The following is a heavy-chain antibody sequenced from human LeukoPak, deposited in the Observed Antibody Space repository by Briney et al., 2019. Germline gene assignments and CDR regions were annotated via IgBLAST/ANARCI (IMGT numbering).Heavy chain of an antibody. CDR1: GFTFSSYA. Sequence: GGSPRLSCAASGFTFSSYAVTWVRQAPGKGLEWVSGISGSGGNTFYADSVKGRFTISRDNSRNTLYLQMNSLRAEDTAVYYCAKVFYYDSSGYYPVDFDYWGQGTLVTVSS. V-gene: IGHV3-23*01. CDR2: ISGSGGNT. CDR3: AKVFYYDSSGYYPVDFDY. D-gene: IGHD3-22*01. J-gene: IGHJ4*02.